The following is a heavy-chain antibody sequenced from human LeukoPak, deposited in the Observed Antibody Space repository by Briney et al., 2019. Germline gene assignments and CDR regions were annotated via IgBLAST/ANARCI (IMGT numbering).Heavy chain of an antibody. CDR2: ISGSGGAT. D-gene: IGHD5-24*01. CDR1: GFTFSNYA. CDR3: AGVEMATITEFYYYGMDV. Sequence: PGGSLRLSCAASGFTFSNYAMSWVRQAPGKGLEWVSGISGSGGATYYADSVKGRFTISRDNSKNTLYLQMNSLRAKDTAVYYCAGVEMATITEFYYYGMDVWGQGTTVTVSS. V-gene: IGHV3-23*01. J-gene: IGHJ6*02.